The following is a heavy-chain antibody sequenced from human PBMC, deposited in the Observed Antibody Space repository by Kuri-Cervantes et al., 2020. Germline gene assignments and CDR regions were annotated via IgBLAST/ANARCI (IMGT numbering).Heavy chain of an antibody. J-gene: IGHJ4*02. CDR3: ARAPADSGYGRWVDH. Sequence: GGSLRLSCAASGFTFSSYAMHWVRQAPGKGLEWVAVISYDGSNKYYADSVKGRFTISRDNSKNTLYLQMNSLRADDTAVYYCARAPADSGYGRWVDHWGQGTLVTVSS. CDR1: GFTFSSYA. V-gene: IGHV3-30-3*01. CDR2: ISYDGSNK. D-gene: IGHD5-12*01.